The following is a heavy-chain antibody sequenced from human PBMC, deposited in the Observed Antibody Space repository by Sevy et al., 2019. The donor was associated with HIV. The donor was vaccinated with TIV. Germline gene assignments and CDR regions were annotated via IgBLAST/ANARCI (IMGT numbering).Heavy chain of an antibody. CDR2: IYYSGST. CDR3: ARAEWIQLWLEGDNWFDP. Sequence: SETLSLTCTVSGGSISSGDYYWSWIRQPPGKGLEWIGYIYYSGSTYDNPSLKSRVTISVDKSKNQFPLNLSSVTAADTAVYYCARAEWIQLWLEGDNWFDPWGQGTLVTVSS. CDR1: GGSISSGDYY. V-gene: IGHV4-30-4*01. D-gene: IGHD5-18*01. J-gene: IGHJ5*02.